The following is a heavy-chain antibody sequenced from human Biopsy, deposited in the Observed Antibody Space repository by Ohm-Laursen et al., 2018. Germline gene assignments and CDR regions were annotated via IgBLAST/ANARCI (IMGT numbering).Heavy chain of an antibody. J-gene: IGHJ4*02. CDR2: IHGSGRT. CDR3: AGAGGHSF. CDR1: EFNVDRNH. D-gene: IGHD3-16*01. Sequence: SLRLSCAASEFNVDRNHMNWVRQAPGKELEWVSMIHGSGRTDYADSVKGRFTVSRDNSKDTVYLQMNALRVDDTAMYYCAGAGGHSFWGQGALVTVSS. V-gene: IGHV3-66*01.